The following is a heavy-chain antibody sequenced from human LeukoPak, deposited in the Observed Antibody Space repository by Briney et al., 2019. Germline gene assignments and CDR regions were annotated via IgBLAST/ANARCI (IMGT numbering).Heavy chain of an antibody. Sequence: GGSLRLSCAASGFTFSSYGMHWVRQAPGKGLEWVAFIRYDGSNKYYADSVKGRFTISRDNSKNTLYLQMNSLRAEDTAVYYCAWGVSGSGSYYPSNLDYWGQGTLVTVSS. V-gene: IGHV3-30*02. CDR1: GFTFSSYG. J-gene: IGHJ4*02. CDR3: AWGVSGSGSYYPSNLDY. D-gene: IGHD3-10*01. CDR2: IRYDGSNK.